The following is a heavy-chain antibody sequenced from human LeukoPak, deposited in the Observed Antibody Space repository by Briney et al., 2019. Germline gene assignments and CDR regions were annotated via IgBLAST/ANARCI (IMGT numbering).Heavy chain of an antibody. CDR2: INHSGST. D-gene: IGHD6-13*01. J-gene: IGHJ3*02. CDR1: GGSISSYY. V-gene: IGHV4-34*01. Sequence: TSETLSLTCTVSGGSISSYYWSWLRQPAGKGLEWIGEINHSGSTNYNPSLKSRVTISVDTSKNQFSLKLSSVTAADTAVYYCARDPIAAAALGAFDIWGQGTMVTVSS. CDR3: ARDPIAAAALGAFDI.